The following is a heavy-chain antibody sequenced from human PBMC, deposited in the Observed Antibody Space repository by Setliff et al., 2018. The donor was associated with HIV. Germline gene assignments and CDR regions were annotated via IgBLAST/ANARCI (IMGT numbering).Heavy chain of an antibody. CDR3: ARRAEDYYDTSGYYYGYYFDY. CDR1: GGSISSHY. Sequence: PSETLSLTCTVSGGSISSHYWSWIRQPPGKGLERIGHVYTSGNTNYNPSLKSRVTISVDTSKTQFSLKLSSVTAADTAVYYCARRAEDYYDTSGYYYGYYFDYWGQGTLVTVSS. J-gene: IGHJ4*02. CDR2: VYTSGNT. D-gene: IGHD3-22*01. V-gene: IGHV4-4*08.